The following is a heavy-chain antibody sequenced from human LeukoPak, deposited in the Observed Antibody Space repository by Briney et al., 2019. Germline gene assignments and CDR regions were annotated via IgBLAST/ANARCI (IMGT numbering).Heavy chain of an antibody. D-gene: IGHD3-22*01. J-gene: IGHJ3*02. CDR2: IYTSGST. CDR1: GGSISGYS. CDR3: ATYFSPEEYDSSAPSDI. V-gene: IGHV4-4*07. Sequence: SETLSLTCTASGGSISGYSWCWIRQPAGKGLEWIGLIYTSGSTNYNPSLKSRVTMSVDTSKNQFSLKLRSVTAADTAVYYCATYFSPEEYDSSAPSDIWGQGTMVTVSS.